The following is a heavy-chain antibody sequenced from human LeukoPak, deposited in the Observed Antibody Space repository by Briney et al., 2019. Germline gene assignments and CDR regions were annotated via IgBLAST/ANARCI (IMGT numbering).Heavy chain of an antibody. CDR2: INPIFGTA. CDR1: GGTFSSSA. J-gene: IGHJ5*02. V-gene: IGHV1-69*13. D-gene: IGHD5-24*01. CDR3: AREVSTGQYSFDP. Sequence: GASVKVSCKASGGTFSSSAISWVRQAPGQGLEWMGGINPIFGTANYAQKFQGRVTITADESTSTAYMELSSLRSEDTAVYYCAREVSTGQYSFDPWGQGTLVTVSS.